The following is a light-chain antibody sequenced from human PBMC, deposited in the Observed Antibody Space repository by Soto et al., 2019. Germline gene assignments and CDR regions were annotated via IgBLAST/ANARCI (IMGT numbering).Light chain of an antibody. CDR1: SSDVGGYNF. J-gene: IGLJ1*01. V-gene: IGLV2-14*01. CDR2: EVS. Sequence: QSALTQPASVSGSPGQSITISCTGTSSDVGGYNFVSWYQQHPGKAPKLIIFEVSNRPSGVSFRFSGSTSGNTASLTISGLQTEDEADYYCSSYTSSDTYVFGTGTKLTVL. CDR3: SSYTSSDTYV.